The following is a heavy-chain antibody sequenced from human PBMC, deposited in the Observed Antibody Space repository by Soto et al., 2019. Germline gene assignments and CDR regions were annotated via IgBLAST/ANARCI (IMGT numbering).Heavy chain of an antibody. J-gene: IGHJ3*02. CDR2: IPDDGTYQ. D-gene: IGHD3-10*02. CDR1: GFTFSRYG. CDR3: VRDDDRDANVFDI. V-gene: IGHV3-33*05. Sequence: QEQLVESGGGVVQPGRSLRLSCAASGFTFSRYGMHWVRQAPGKGLEWVAVIPDDGTYQYYTDSVKDRFTISRDNSKGTLYLQMNYLRAEATAVYYCVRDDDRDANVFDIWGQGTLVTVSS.